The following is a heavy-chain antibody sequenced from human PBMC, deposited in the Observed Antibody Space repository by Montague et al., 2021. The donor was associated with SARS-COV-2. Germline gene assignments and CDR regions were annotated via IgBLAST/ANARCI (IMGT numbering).Heavy chain of an antibody. V-gene: IGHV3-53*01. CDR3: ARGLEYRGSSYQYYSGLDV. CDR2: IYSCGTT. CDR1: GISVSTNY. D-gene: IGHD6-6*01. J-gene: IGHJ6*02. Sequence: SLRLSCAASGISVSTNYMTCVRQAPGKGLEWVSVIYSCGTTYYADSEKGRFTMSRYNSKNTVYLQMSSLRAEDTALYYCARGLEYRGSSYQYYSGLDVWGQGTTVTVSS.